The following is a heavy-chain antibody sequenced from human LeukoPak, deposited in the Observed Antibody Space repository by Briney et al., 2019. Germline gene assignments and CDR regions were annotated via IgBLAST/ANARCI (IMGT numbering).Heavy chain of an antibody. CDR3: ARPRGGSWYNWFDP. J-gene: IGHJ5*02. V-gene: IGHV4-39*07. D-gene: IGHD2-15*01. Sequence: SETLSLTCSVSGDSIGSSSYYWSWIRQPPVKGLEWIGEINHSGSTNYNPSLKSRVTISVDTSKNQFSLKLSSVTAADTAVYYCARPRGGSWYNWFDPWGQGTLVTVSS. CDR1: GDSIGSSSYY. CDR2: INHSGST.